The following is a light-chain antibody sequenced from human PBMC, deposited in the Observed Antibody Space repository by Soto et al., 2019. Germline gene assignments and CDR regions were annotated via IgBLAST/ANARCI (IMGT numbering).Light chain of an antibody. CDR2: AAS. V-gene: IGKV1-17*01. Sequence: DIQMTQSPSSLSASVGDRVSITCRASQGIRNDLGWYQQKPGKAPQRLIYAASSLHSGVPSRFSGSASGTEFTLTISSLQSEDFAVYYCQQYNNWPPPWTFGLGTKVDIK. J-gene: IGKJ1*01. CDR1: QGIRND. CDR3: QQYNNWPPPWT.